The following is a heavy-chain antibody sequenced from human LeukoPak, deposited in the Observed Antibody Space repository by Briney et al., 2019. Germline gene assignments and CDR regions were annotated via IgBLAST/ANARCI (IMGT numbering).Heavy chain of an antibody. J-gene: IGHJ4*02. CDR2: VYPGDSDT. CDR1: GYSFTNYW. Sequence: GASLQISCKGSGYSFTNYWIAWVRQLPGKGLEWMGIVYPGDSDTRYSPSFQGQVTISADKSISTAYLQWSSLKASDTAMYYCARHSGDGYNYLDYWGQGTLVTVSS. CDR3: ARHSGDGYNYLDY. D-gene: IGHD5-24*01. V-gene: IGHV5-51*01.